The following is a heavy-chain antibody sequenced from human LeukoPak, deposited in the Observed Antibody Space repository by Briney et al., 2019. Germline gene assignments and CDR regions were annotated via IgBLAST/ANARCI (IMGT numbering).Heavy chain of an antibody. CDR1: GGSISSGGYS. CDR3: ARPMSNYYDSSGYYYPFDY. D-gene: IGHD3-22*01. Sequence: PSETLSLTCAVSGGSISSGGYSWSWIRQPPGKGLEWIGYIYHSGSTYYNPSLKSRVTISVDRSKNQFSLKLSSVTAADTAVYYCARPMSNYYDSSGYYYPFDYWGQGTLVTVSS. V-gene: IGHV4-30-2*01. CDR2: IYHSGST. J-gene: IGHJ4*02.